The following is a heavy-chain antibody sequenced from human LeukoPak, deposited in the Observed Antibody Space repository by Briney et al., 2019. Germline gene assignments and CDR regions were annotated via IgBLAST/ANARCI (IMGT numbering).Heavy chain of an antibody. D-gene: IGHD5-18*01. J-gene: IGHJ1*01. Sequence: GGSLRLSCTASGFTLRSYAMHWVRQAPGKGLEWVSFISYVGSNKYYADSVKGRFTISRDNSKNTLFVQMNSLRAENTAVYYCARAGEINMVTSVHFQYWGQGNLVIVTA. CDR3: ARAGEINMVTSVHFQY. V-gene: IGHV3-30*04. CDR2: ISYVGSNK. CDR1: GFTLRSYA.